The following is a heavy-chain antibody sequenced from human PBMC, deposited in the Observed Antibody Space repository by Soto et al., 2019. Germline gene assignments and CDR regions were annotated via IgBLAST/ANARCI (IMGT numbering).Heavy chain of an antibody. CDR3: ASSGWHWDFQH. CDR2: IYYSGST. CDR1: GGSISSYY. V-gene: IGHV4-59*01. J-gene: IGHJ1*01. Sequence: SXTLSLTCTVSGGSISSYYWSCIRQPPGKGLEWIGYIYYSGSTNYNPSLKSRVTISVDTSKNQFSLKLSSVTAADTAVYYCASSGWHWDFQHWGQGTLVTVSS. D-gene: IGHD6-19*01.